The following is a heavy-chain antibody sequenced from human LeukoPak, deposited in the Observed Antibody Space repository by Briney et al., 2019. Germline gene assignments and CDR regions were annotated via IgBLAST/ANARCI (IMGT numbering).Heavy chain of an antibody. V-gene: IGHV3-48*02. CDR1: GFTFSSYS. J-gene: IGHJ4*02. D-gene: IGHD6-13*01. Sequence: PGGSLRLSCAASGFTFSSYSMNWVRQAPGRGLEWVSYIDSSGTSIYYGDSVKGRFTISRDNAKNSLYLQMNSLRDDDTAVYYCARASLSQQYYCDYWGQGTLVTVSS. CDR2: IDSSGTSI. CDR3: ARASLSQQYYCDY.